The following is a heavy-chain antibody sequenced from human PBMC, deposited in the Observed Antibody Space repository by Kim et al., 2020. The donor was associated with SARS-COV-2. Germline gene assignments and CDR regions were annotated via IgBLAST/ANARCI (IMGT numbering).Heavy chain of an antibody. CDR2: IKRPDDSA. Sequence: GGSLRLSCVASGFSFGTFDMSWVRQAPGKGLKWVSVIKRPDDSAYYTESVKGRFTVSRDSARNTLYLQMNSLRVDDTAVYYCVKGAWLDYWGPGTLVTVSS. D-gene: IGHD5-12*01. CDR3: VKGAWLDY. J-gene: IGHJ4*02. V-gene: IGHV3-23*01. CDR1: GFSFGTFD.